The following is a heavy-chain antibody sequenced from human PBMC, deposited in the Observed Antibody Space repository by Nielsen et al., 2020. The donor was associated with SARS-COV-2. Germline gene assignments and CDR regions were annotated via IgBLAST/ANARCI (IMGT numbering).Heavy chain of an antibody. D-gene: IGHD3-3*01. Sequence: SQTLSLPCAVSGGSLSNGGYSWSSIRQPPGKGLEWIGYFYHSGSTYYTPSLKSRVTISVDRSKNQFSLKLSSVTAADTAVYYCARSQILRFLEWHLDYWCQGTLVTVSS. V-gene: IGHV4-30-2*01. CDR3: ARSQILRFLEWHLDY. CDR1: GGSLSNGGYS. J-gene: IGHJ4*02. CDR2: FYHSGST.